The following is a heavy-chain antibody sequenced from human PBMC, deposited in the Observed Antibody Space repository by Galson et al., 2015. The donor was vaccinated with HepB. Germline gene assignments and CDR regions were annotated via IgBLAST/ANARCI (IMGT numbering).Heavy chain of an antibody. V-gene: IGHV3-30*18. CDR2: ISYDGSNK. CDR1: GFTFSSYG. Sequence: SLRLSCAASGFTFSSYGMHWVRQAPGKGLEWVAVISYDGSNKYYADSVKGRFTISRDNSKNTLYLQMNSLRAEDTAVYYCAKVSRGYSSSWYLSSAEYFQHWGQGTLVTVSS. D-gene: IGHD6-13*01. CDR3: AKVSRGYSSSWYLSSAEYFQH. J-gene: IGHJ1*01.